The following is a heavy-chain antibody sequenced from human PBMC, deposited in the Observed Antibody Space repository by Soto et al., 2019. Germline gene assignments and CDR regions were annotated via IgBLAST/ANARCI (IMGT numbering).Heavy chain of an antibody. Sequence: QVQLVQSGAEVKKPGASVKVSCKASGYTFTSYGISWVRQAPGQGLEWMGWISAYNGNTNYAQKLQGRVTMTTDTSTSTAYMELRSLRSDDTAVYYCARTSPPTYYYGSGSYYWFDPWGQGTLVTVSS. V-gene: IGHV1-18*01. CDR3: ARTSPPTYYYGSGSYYWFDP. CDR1: GYTFTSYG. D-gene: IGHD3-10*01. CDR2: ISAYNGNT. J-gene: IGHJ5*02.